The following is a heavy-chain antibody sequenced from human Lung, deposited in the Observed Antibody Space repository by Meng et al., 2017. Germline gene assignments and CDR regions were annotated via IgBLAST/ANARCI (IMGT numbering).Heavy chain of an antibody. J-gene: IGHJ4*02. D-gene: IGHD3-10*01. CDR2: FVNYRDT. CDR3: VRGTPGRSYCDY. Sequence: VLPLQSVPVVKKPGGSRRVSCQASAYAFCSYGISWVRQAPGQGLEWMGWFVNYRDTYPAPKFQHRVTMTTDTLTNTVFMELRSLTPDDTAVYYCVRGTPGRSYCDYWGQGTLVTVSS. V-gene: IGHV1-18*01. CDR1: AYAFCSYG.